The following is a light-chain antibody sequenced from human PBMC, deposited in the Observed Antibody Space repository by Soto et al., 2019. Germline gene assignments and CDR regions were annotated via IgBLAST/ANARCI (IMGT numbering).Light chain of an antibody. CDR1: QSISVW. V-gene: IGKV1-5*03. J-gene: IGKJ1*01. CDR2: KTS. Sequence: DIHMTQSPSTLSASVGDRVTITCRASQSISVWLAWYQQKPGKAPNLLIYKTSILETGVPPRFSGGGSGAGFPLTISRLQPDDYASYCFQHYKCYSWTFGQGTKGEIK. CDR3: QHYKCYSWT.